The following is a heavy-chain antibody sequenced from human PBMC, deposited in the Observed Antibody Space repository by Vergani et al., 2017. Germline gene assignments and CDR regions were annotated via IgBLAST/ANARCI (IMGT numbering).Heavy chain of an antibody. J-gene: IGHJ5*02. Sequence: QVQLQESGPGQVKPSQTLSLTCIVSGGSINSGGYFWSWIRQHPGKGLEWVGYISYTGSTTYNPSLKSRVIVSVDTTKNQFSLKLTSVTAADTAIYYCARAPVAGNCFDPWGQGTLVTVSS. CDR3: ARAPVAGNCFDP. CDR2: ISYTGST. D-gene: IGHD6-19*01. CDR1: GGSINSGGYF. V-gene: IGHV4-31*02.